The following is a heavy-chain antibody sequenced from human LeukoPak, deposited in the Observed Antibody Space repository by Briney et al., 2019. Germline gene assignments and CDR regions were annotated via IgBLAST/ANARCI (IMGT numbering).Heavy chain of an antibody. V-gene: IGHV4-39*01. CDR1: GDSISNSGYY. CDR2: INHSGTT. D-gene: IGHD6-13*01. CDR3: ARKKLVARGYFDF. Sequence: SETLSLTCTVSGDSISNSGYYWDWSRQSPGKGLEWIGSINHSGTTYYEPSLKSRVTISVDASKNQFSLKLSSVTAADTTIYYCARKKLVARGYFDFWGRGIPVTVSS. J-gene: IGHJ4*02.